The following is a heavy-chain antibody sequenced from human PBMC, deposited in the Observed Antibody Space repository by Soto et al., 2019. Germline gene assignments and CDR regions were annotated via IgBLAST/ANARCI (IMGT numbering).Heavy chain of an antibody. V-gene: IGHV1-2*02. D-gene: IGHD3-22*01. CDR1: GYTFTGYY. Sequence: ASVKVSCKASGYTFTGYYMHLVRQAPGQGLEWMGWINPNSGGTNYAQKFQGRVTMTEDTSTDTAYMELSSLRSEDTAVYYCATFLDSSGPDDKIWGQGTLVTVSS. CDR3: ATFLDSSGPDDKI. CDR2: INPNSGGT. J-gene: IGHJ4*02.